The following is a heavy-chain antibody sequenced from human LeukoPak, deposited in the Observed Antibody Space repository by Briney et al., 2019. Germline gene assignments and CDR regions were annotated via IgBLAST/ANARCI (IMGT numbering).Heavy chain of an antibody. J-gene: IGHJ4*02. V-gene: IGHV3-48*03. CDR1: GFTFSGSE. Sequence: PGGSLRLSCAACGFTFSGSEMNWVRQAPGKGLEWVSYISTTGSTIYYADSVKGRFTISRDNAKNSLYLQMSSLRAEDTAVYYCARGDDYGDNSFDYWGQGTLVTVSS. CDR2: ISTTGSTI. CDR3: ARGDDYGDNSFDY. D-gene: IGHD4-17*01.